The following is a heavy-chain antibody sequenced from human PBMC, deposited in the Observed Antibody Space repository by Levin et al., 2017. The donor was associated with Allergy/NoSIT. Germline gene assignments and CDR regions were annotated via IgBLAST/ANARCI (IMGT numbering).Heavy chain of an antibody. CDR2: ISGSGGST. V-gene: IGHV3-23*01. CDR3: AKVGVGATTNGYYFDY. J-gene: IGHJ4*02. Sequence: PGGSLRLSCAASGFTFSSYAMSWVRQAPGKGLEWVSAISGSGGSTYYADSVKGRFTISRDNSKNTLYLQMNSLRAEDTAVYYCAKVGVGATTNGYYFDYWGQGTLVTVSS. CDR1: GFTFSSYA. D-gene: IGHD1-26*01.